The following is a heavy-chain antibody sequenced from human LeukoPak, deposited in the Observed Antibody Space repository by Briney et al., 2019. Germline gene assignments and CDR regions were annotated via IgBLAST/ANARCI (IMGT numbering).Heavy chain of an antibody. J-gene: IGHJ5*02. CDR3: AGIVVATIVDEPSWFDP. Sequence: ETLSLTCAVYGGSFSGYYWSWIRQPPGKELEWIGEINHSGSTNYNPSLKSRVTISVDTSKNQFSLKLSSVTAADTAVYYCAGIVVATIVDEPSWFDPWGQGTLVTVSS. V-gene: IGHV4-34*01. CDR1: GGSFSGYY. CDR2: INHSGST. D-gene: IGHD5-12*01.